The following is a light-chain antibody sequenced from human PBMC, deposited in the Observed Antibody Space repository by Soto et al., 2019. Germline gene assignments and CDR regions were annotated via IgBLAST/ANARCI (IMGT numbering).Light chain of an antibody. V-gene: IGKV1-5*03. CDR2: QAS. CDR1: QSISRQ. Sequence: DIQMTQSPSTLSASVGDRVSITCRARQSISRQLAWYQQKPGKAPNLLVYQASNLETGVPSTFTGSGSGTEFTLTISSLQPDDLAPFCCLQAQSYWTFGQGTKVEVK. CDR3: LQAQSYWT. J-gene: IGKJ1*01.